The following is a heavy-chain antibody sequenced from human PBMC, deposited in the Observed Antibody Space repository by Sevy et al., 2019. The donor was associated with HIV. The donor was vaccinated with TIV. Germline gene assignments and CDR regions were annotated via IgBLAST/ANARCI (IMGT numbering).Heavy chain of an antibody. CDR2: ISAYNGNT. CDR3: AREEWWLGVTYYDFWSGSGKRMDV. D-gene: IGHD3-3*01. J-gene: IGHJ6*02. CDR1: GYTFTSYG. Sequence: ASVKVSCKASGYTFTSYGISWVRQAPGQGLEWMGWISAYNGNTNYAQKLQGRVTMTTDTSTRTAYMELRSLRSDDTAVYYCAREEWWLGVTYYDFWSGSGKRMDVWGQGTTVTVSS. V-gene: IGHV1-18*01.